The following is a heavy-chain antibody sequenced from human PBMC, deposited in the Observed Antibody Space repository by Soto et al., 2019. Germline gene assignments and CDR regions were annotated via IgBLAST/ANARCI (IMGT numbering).Heavy chain of an antibody. CDR1: GFTFSSYW. V-gene: IGHV3-7*01. CDR2: IKEDGSEK. J-gene: IGHJ4*02. D-gene: IGHD3-16*01. Sequence: GGSLRLSCAASGFTFSSYWMSWVRQAPGKGLEWVANIKEDGSEKYYVDSVKGRFTISRDNAKKSLYLQMNSLRAEDTAVYYCARTHLYDYIWGSYVYWGQGTLVTVSS. CDR3: ARTHLYDYIWGSYVY.